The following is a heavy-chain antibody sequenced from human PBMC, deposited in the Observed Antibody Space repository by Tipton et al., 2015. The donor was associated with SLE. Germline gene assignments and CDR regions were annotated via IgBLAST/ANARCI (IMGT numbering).Heavy chain of an antibody. D-gene: IGHD2-15*01. J-gene: IGHJ4*02. CDR1: GFTFSSYG. CDR2: IQYDGSNK. Sequence: SGFTFSSYGMHWVRQAPGKGLNWVASIQYDGSNKYYAESVKGRFTISRDKSKNTLYLQMNNVRVEDTALYYCTRGIDPGSSRISDYWGQGTMVSVSS. CDR3: TRGIDPGSSRISDY. V-gene: IGHV3-30*02.